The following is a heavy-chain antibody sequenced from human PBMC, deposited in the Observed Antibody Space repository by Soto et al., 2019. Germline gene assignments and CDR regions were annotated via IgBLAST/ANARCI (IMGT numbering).Heavy chain of an antibody. Sequence: GASVKVSCKASGYTFTSYAMHWVRQAPGQRLEWMGWFNAGNGNTKYSQKFQGRVTFTRDTSASTAYMELSSLRSEDTALYYCAIYYYYMDVWGKGTTVTVSS. CDR2: FNAGNGNT. J-gene: IGHJ6*03. CDR1: GYTFTSYA. V-gene: IGHV1-3*01. CDR3: AIYYYYMDV.